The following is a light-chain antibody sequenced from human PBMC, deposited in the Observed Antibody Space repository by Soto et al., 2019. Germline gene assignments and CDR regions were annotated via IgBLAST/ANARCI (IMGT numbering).Light chain of an antibody. CDR3: SSYASSTVV. V-gene: IGLV2-14*01. J-gene: IGLJ2*01. CDR1: SSDIDDYNY. Sequence: QSALTQPASVSGSPGQSITIACTGSSSDIDDYNYVSWYQHHPGKPPKLMIYEVTNRPSGVSNRFSGSKSGNTASLTISGLQAEDEAAYYCSSYASSTVVFGGGTKLTVL. CDR2: EVT.